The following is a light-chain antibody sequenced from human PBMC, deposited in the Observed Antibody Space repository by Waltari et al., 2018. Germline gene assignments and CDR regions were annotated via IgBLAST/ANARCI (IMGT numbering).Light chain of an antibody. CDR3: AAWDDSVSVSGWV. V-gene: IGLV1-47*01. Sequence: QSVLTQPPSVSGTPGQRVTISCSGSNSTIGSFYVYWYQQAPGTAPKLLISRNKRRPSGVPDRFSGSKSGTSASLAISGLRSEDEADYYCAAWDDSVSVSGWVFGGGTKLTVL. CDR1: NSTIGSFY. CDR2: RNK. J-gene: IGLJ3*02.